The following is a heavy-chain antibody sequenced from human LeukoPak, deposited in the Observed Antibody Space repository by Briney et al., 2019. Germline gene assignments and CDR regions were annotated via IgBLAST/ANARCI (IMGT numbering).Heavy chain of an antibody. V-gene: IGHV3-30-3*01. CDR3: ARGGDVYCSSTSCYTFDY. Sequence: PGRSLRLSCAASGFTFSSYAMHWVRQAPGKGLEWVAVISYDGSNKYYADSVKGRFTISRDNSKNTLYLQMNSLRAEDTAVYYCARGGDVYCSSTSCYTFDYWGQGTLVTVSS. CDR1: GFTFSSYA. CDR2: ISYDGSNK. J-gene: IGHJ4*02. D-gene: IGHD2-2*02.